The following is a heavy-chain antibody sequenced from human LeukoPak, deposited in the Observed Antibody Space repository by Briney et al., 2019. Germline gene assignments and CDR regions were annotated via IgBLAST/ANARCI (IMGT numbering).Heavy chain of an antibody. V-gene: IGHV1-46*01. J-gene: IGHJ4*02. Sequence: ASVKVSCKASGYTFTSYYMHWVRQAPGQGLEWMGIINPSGGSTSYAQKFQGRVTMTRDTSTSTVYMELSSLRSEDTAVYYCARGAASVVPAAMGIGDYWGQGTLVTVSS. CDR2: INPSGGST. CDR3: ARGAASVVPAAMGIGDY. CDR1: GYTFTSYY. D-gene: IGHD2-2*01.